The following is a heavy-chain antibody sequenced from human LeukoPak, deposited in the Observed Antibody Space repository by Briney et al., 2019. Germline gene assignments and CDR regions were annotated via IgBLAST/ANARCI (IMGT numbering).Heavy chain of an antibody. CDR3: ARNPSFGVVITYYFDY. D-gene: IGHD3-3*01. CDR2: IYYSGST. V-gene: IGHV4-59*11. J-gene: IGHJ4*02. Sequence: SETLSLTCTVSGGSISSHYWSWIRQPPGKGLEWIGYIYYSGSTNYNPSLKSRVTISVDTSKNQFSLKLSSVTAADTAVYYCARNPSFGVVITYYFDYWGQGTLVTVSS. CDR1: GGSISSHY.